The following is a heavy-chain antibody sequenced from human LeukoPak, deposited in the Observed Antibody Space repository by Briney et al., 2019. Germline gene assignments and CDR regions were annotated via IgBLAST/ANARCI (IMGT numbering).Heavy chain of an antibody. V-gene: IGHV4-39*01. CDR1: GGTISSSSYY. Sequence: PSETLSLTCTVSGGTISSSSYYWGWIRQPPGKGLEWIGSIYYSGSTYYNPSLKSRVTISVDTSKNQFPLKLSSVTAADTAVYYCAIRSGPLPRPFFDYGGQGTLVTVS. D-gene: IGHD3-3*01. CDR3: AIRSGPLPRPFFDY. CDR2: IYYSGST. J-gene: IGHJ4*02.